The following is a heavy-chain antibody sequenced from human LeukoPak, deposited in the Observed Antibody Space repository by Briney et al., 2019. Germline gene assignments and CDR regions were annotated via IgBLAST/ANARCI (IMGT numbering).Heavy chain of an antibody. D-gene: IGHD1-26*01. CDR3: ARDEGGGAFDI. V-gene: IGHV3-21*05. CDR1: GFTFSTYN. CDR2: IRSGGGLV. Sequence: GGSLRLSCAASGFTFSTYNMNWVRQAPGKGLELVSYIRSGGGLVYDADSVKGRFTISRDNAKNSLYLQMNSLRAEDTAVYYCARDEGGGAFDIWGQGTMVTVSS. J-gene: IGHJ3*02.